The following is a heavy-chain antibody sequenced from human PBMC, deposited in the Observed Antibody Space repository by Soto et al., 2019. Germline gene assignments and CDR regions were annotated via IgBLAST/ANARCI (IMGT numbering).Heavy chain of an antibody. Sequence: PSETLSLTCTVSGGSISSYYWSWIRQPPGKGLEWIGYIYYSGSTNYNPSLKSRVTISVDTSKNQFSLKLSSVTAADTAVYYCARGKAIAARRGRWFDPWGQGTLVTVSS. V-gene: IGHV4-59*01. CDR3: ARGKAIAARRGRWFDP. J-gene: IGHJ5*02. CDR1: GGSISSYY. D-gene: IGHD6-6*01. CDR2: IYYSGST.